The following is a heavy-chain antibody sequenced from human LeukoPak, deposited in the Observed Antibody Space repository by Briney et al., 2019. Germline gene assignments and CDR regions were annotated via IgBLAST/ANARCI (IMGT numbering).Heavy chain of an antibody. J-gene: IGHJ3*01. V-gene: IGHV4-61*09. Sequence: SETLSLTCTVSAVSISSGNFYWSWIRQSAGKGLEWIGHVYSTGNTKYNPSLKSRVTISADTSKNQISLRLRSVTAAGTAMFYCARDGDAVSAAIAGAFDLWGRGTMVTVSS. D-gene: IGHD2-2*01. CDR1: AVSISSGNFY. CDR3: ARDGDAVSAAIAGAFDL. CDR2: VYSTGNT.